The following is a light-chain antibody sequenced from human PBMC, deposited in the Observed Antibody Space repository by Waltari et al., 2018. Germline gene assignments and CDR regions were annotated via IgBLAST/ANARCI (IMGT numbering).Light chain of an antibody. CDR2: KAS. CDR3: QHYSSYPPT. CDR1: QSISSW. Sequence: DIQMTQSPSTLSASVGARVTITCRTSQSISSWLAWYQQKPGKATKLLIYKASSLERDVPSRFSGSGSGTEFTLTISSLQPDDCATFYCQHYSSYPPTCGGGTKVEIK. V-gene: IGKV1-5*03. J-gene: IGKJ4*01.